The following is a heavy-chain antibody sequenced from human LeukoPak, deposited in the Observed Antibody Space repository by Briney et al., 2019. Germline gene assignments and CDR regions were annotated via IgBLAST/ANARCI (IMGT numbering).Heavy chain of an antibody. Sequence: GGSLRLSCAASGFTFSSYSMNWVRQAPGKGLEWVSSISSSSSYIYYADSVKGRFTISRDNAKNTLYLQMNSLRAEDTAVYYCARDQPSWDYASYYYYGMDVWGQGTTVTVSS. CDR1: GFTFSSYS. CDR2: ISSSSSYI. J-gene: IGHJ6*02. D-gene: IGHD4-17*01. CDR3: ARDQPSWDYASYYYYGMDV. V-gene: IGHV3-21*01.